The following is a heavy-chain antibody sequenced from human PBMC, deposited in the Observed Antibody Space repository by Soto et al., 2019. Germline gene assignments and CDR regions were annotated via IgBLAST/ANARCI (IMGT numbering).Heavy chain of an antibody. CDR2: ISAYNGNT. D-gene: IGHD5-18*01. J-gene: IGHJ4*02. V-gene: IGHV1-18*01. CDR3: ARDYFRDGYNGGCAY. Sequence: ASVKVSCKASGYSFTSYGISWVRQAPGQGLEWMGWISAYNGNTNYAQKLQGRVTMTRDTSTSTVYMELSSLRSEDTAVYYCARDYFRDGYNGGCAYWGQGTLVTVSS. CDR1: GYSFTSYG.